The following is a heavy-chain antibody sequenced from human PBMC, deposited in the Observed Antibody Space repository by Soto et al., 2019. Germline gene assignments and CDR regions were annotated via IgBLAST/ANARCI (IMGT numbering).Heavy chain of an antibody. CDR1: GGTISSGDNY. V-gene: IGHV4-30-4*01. Sequence: PSETLSLTCTVSGGTISSGDNYWSWIRQPPGKGLEWIGYIYYSGSTYYNPSLKSRVTISVDTSKNQFSLKLSSVTAADTAVYYCARAGAVSVLVPAATNWFDPWGQGTLVTVSS. J-gene: IGHJ5*02. CDR2: IYYSGST. D-gene: IGHD2-2*01. CDR3: ARAGAVSVLVPAATNWFDP.